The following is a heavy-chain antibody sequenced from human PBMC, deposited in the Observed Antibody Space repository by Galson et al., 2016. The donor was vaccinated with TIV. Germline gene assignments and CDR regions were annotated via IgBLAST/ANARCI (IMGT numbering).Heavy chain of an antibody. J-gene: IGHJ2*01. Sequence: SETLSLTCTVSGVSISSYYWSWIRQPPGKGLEWIGYIYYSGSTNYNPSLKSRVTISVDTSKNQFSLKLSSVTAADTAVYYCARDFTDSSGYYHTHWYFDLWGRGTLVTVSS. V-gene: IGHV4-59*01. CDR3: ARDFTDSSGYYHTHWYFDL. CDR2: IYYSGST. D-gene: IGHD3-22*01. CDR1: GVSISSYY.